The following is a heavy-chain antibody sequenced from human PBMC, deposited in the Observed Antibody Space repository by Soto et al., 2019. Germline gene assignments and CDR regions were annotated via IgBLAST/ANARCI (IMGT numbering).Heavy chain of an antibody. V-gene: IGHV1-18*01. J-gene: IGHJ6*02. Sequence: GASVKVYCKASGYTFTSYGISWVRQAPGQGLEWMGWISAYNGNTNYAQKLQGRVTMTTDTSTSTAYMELRSLRSDDTAVYYCARGARIAAGFYYYYGMDVWGQGTTVTVSS. CDR2: ISAYNGNT. D-gene: IGHD6-6*01. CDR1: GYTFTSYG. CDR3: ARGARIAAGFYYYYGMDV.